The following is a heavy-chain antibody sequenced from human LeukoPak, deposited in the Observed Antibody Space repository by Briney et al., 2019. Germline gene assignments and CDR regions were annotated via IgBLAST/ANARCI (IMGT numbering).Heavy chain of an antibody. Sequence: GASVKVSCKASVYTLTSYDIDWVRQATGQGLEWMGWMNPNSGNTGYAQKFQCRVTMTRTTSISTDYMELSSLRSEDTAVYYCARVSRLLYKNYYGSGSYYNQNRVFDYWGQGTLVTVSS. CDR1: VYTLTSYD. CDR3: ARVSRLLYKNYYGSGSYYNQNRVFDY. CDR2: MNPNSGNT. V-gene: IGHV1-8*01. D-gene: IGHD3-10*01. J-gene: IGHJ4*02.